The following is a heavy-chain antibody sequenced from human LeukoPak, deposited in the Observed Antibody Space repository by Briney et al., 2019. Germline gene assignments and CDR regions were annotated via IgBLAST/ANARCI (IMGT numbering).Heavy chain of an antibody. CDR2: ISSSSSYI. Sequence: GGSLRLSCAASGFTFSSYSMNWVRQAPGKGLEWVSSISSSSSYIYYADSVKGRFTISRDNAKNSLYLQMNSLRAEDTAVYYCASCEGGYDPLDYWGQGTLVTVSS. J-gene: IGHJ4*02. D-gene: IGHD5-12*01. CDR1: GFTFSSYS. CDR3: ASCEGGYDPLDY. V-gene: IGHV3-21*01.